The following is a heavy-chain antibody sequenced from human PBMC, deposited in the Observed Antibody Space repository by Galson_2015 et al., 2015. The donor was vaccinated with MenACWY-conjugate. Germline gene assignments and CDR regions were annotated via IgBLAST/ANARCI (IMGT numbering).Heavy chain of an antibody. Sequence: SLRLSCAASGFTFGTYGINWVRQAPAKGLEWVAIIWDDGSYKYYADSVKGRFTISRDNSKNTLYLQMNSLRAEDTAVYYCERALDTWYLDVWGKGTPVTVSS. CDR3: ERALDTWYLDV. CDR2: IWDDGSYK. CDR1: GFTFGTYG. D-gene: IGHD2-2*02. J-gene: IGHJ6*03. V-gene: IGHV3-33*08.